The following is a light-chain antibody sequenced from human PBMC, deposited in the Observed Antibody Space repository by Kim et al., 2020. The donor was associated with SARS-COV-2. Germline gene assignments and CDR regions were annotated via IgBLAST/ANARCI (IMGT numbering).Light chain of an antibody. V-gene: IGLV2-14*03. J-gene: IGLJ2*01. CDR3: SSYTSSGTYVV. Sequence: QSLSISRTGASTHVGGYDYVSWYQHHPGKAPTVMIYDVSKRPSGVSNRFSGSKSGNTASLTISRVQAEDEADYYCSSYTSSGTYVVFGGGTQLTVL. CDR1: STHVGGYDY. CDR2: DVS.